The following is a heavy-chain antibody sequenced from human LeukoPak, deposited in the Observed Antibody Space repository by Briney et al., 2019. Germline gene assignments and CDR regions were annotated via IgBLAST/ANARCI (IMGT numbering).Heavy chain of an antibody. CDR2: IYYSGST. J-gene: IGHJ4*02. CDR1: GGSISTGGYY. D-gene: IGHD3-3*01. CDR3: AWSPNFDY. Sequence: PSETLSLTCTVSGGSISTGGYYWSWSRQHPGKGLEWIGNIYYSGSTYYSPSLKSRVTMSVDTSKNQFSLKLSSVTAADTAVYYCAWSPNFDYWGQGTLVTVSS. V-gene: IGHV4-31*03.